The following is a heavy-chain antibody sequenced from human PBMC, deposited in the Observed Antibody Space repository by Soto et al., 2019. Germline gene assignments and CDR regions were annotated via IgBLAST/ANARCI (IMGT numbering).Heavy chain of an antibody. CDR2: VYHSGTT. V-gene: IGHV4-59*01. D-gene: IGHD2-8*01. Sequence: PAETLSLTCTVSGGSISTYYWTWIRQSPGKGPEWIGYVYHSGTTNYNPSLESRVTMSLDTSKNQFSLNLSAVTTADTAVYYCATRRPGGAYRGVFDYSSQGTLDTVSS. J-gene: IGHJ4*02. CDR1: GGSISTYY. CDR3: ATRRPGGAYRGVFDY.